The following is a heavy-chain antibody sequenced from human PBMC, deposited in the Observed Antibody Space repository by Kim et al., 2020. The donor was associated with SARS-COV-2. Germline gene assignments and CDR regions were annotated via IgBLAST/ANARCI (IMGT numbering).Heavy chain of an antibody. D-gene: IGHD1-7*01. J-gene: IGHJ4*02. CDR2: ISYDGSNK. CDR1: GFTFSSFA. V-gene: IGHV3-30-3*01. CDR3: ARGVGRTTGPTDTVVPIDS. Sequence: GGSLRLSCAASGFTFSSFALHWVRQAPGKGLEWMAVISYDGSNKYYRDSVKGRFTISRDNSKNTLYLQMNRLRTEDTAVYYCARGVGRTTGPTDTVVPIDSWGQGSLVTVSS.